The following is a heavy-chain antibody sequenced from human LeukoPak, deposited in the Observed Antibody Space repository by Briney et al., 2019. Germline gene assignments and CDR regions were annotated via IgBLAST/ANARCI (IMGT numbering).Heavy chain of an antibody. J-gene: IGHJ6*02. CDR1: GFTFSSYW. V-gene: IGHV3-74*01. CDR2: INTDGSST. Sequence: GGSLRLSCAASGFTFSSYWMHWVRQAPGKGLVWVSRINTDGSSTSYADSVKGRFTISRDNAKNSLYLQMNSLRAEDTAVYYCASGIDSSGYYAYYYGMDVWGQGTTVTVSS. CDR3: ASGIDSSGYYAYYYGMDV. D-gene: IGHD3-22*01.